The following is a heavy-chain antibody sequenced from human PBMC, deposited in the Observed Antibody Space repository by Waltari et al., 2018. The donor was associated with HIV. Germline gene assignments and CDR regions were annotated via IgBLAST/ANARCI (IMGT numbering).Heavy chain of an antibody. CDR3: VRVAAEAPL. Sequence: QVQLVQSGAEVKNPVASVKVSCKASGYTFTTYAILWVRRAPGQRLEWMGWINAGNGNTKYSQKFQDRVTFTRDTSASTAYMELNSLRSEDTAVYYCVRVAAEAPLWGQGTLVTVSS. J-gene: IGHJ4*02. CDR2: INAGNGNT. CDR1: GYTFTTYA. D-gene: IGHD6-13*01. V-gene: IGHV1-3*01.